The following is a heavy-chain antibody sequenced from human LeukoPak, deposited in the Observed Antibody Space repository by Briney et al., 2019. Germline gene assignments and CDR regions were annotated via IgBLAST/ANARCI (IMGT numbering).Heavy chain of an antibody. CDR3: ARVVTMVRGVIKSVWWFDP. D-gene: IGHD3-10*01. CDR2: IKQDGSEK. J-gene: IGHJ5*02. Sequence: GGSLRLSCAASGFTFSSYWMSWVRQAPGKGLEWVANIKQDGSEKYYVDSVKGRFTISRDNAKNSLYLQMNSLRAEDTAVYYCARVVTMVRGVIKSVWWFDPWGQGTLVTVSS. V-gene: IGHV3-7*01. CDR1: GFTFSSYW.